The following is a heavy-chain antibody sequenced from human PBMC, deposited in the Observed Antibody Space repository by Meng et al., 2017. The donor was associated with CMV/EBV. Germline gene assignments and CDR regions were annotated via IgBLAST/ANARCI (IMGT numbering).Heavy chain of an antibody. CDR3: AREFLSGFGELLWGVLGMDV. Sequence: GESLKISCAASGFTFSSYAMHWVRQAPGKGLEWVAVISYDGSNKYYADSVKGRFTISRDNSKNTLYLQMNSLRAEDTAVYYCAREFLSGFGELLWGVLGMDVWGQGTTVTVSS. D-gene: IGHD3-10*01. V-gene: IGHV3-30*04. J-gene: IGHJ6*02. CDR2: ISYDGSNK. CDR1: GFTFSSYA.